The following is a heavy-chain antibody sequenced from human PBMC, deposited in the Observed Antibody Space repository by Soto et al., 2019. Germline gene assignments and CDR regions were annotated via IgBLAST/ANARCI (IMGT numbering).Heavy chain of an antibody. CDR3: AKDQQRYCSGGSRVLGY. V-gene: IGHV3-30*18. D-gene: IGHD2-15*01. J-gene: IGHJ4*02. CDR2: ISYDGSNK. Sequence: QVQLVESGGGGVQPGRSLRLSFAASGFTFSSYGMHWVRQAPGKGLEGVAVISYDGSNKYYADSVKGRFTISRDNSKNTLYLQMNSLRAEDTAVYYCAKDQQRYCSGGSRVLGYWGQGTLVTVSS. CDR1: GFTFSSYG.